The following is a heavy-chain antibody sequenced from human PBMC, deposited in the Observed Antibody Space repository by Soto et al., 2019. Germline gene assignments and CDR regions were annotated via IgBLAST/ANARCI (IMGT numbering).Heavy chain of an antibody. Sequence: SETLSLTCTVSGGSINGYYWSWIRQPPGKGLEWIGYISYSGNANYIPSLKSRVFMSIDASKNQISLNLTSATAADTAVHYCARGVGSSPPRYWGQGTLVTVSS. CDR1: GGSINGYY. D-gene: IGHD1-26*01. J-gene: IGHJ4*02. CDR3: ARGVGSSPPRY. V-gene: IGHV4-59*01. CDR2: ISYSGNA.